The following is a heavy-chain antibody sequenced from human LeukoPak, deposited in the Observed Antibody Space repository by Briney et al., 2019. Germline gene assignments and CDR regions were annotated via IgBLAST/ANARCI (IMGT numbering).Heavy chain of an antibody. CDR2: IIPIFGTA. J-gene: IGHJ6*03. Sequence: SVKVSCKASGGTFSSYAISWVRQAPGQGLEWMGGIIPIFGTANYAQKFQGRVTITADESTSTAYMELSSLRSEDTAVYYCARATRSGSRNYYYYYMDVWGKGTTATVSS. CDR3: ARATRSGSRNYYYYYMDV. D-gene: IGHD3-3*01. CDR1: GGTFSSYA. V-gene: IGHV1-69*13.